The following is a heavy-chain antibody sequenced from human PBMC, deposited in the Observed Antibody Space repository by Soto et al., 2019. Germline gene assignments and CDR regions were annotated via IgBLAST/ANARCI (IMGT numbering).Heavy chain of an antibody. J-gene: IGHJ6*02. D-gene: IGHD4-4*01. CDR2: IIPLFRTP. V-gene: IGHV1-69*12. Sequence: HVQLVQSGAEMKEPGSSVKDSCKTSGGTFSSSAIRWLRQAPGQGLEWMGGIIPLFRTPDYAQNFQGRVTIAADESTSTAYMELSSLRSEDTAVSYCARDNDRLQLGGNYYYILDVWGQGTTITFSS. CDR3: ARDNDRLQLGGNYYYILDV. CDR1: GGTFSSSA.